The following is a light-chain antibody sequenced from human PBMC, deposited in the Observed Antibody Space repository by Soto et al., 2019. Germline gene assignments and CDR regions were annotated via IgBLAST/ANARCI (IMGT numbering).Light chain of an antibody. CDR3: HSRA. CDR1: QTISRW. V-gene: IGKV1-5*01. Sequence: DIQLTQTPSTLSASVGDEVTITCRASQTISRWLAWYQQKPGRAPKLLIYDASILESGVPSRFSGSGSETEFTLTISRLQPDDFATYFCHSRAFGQGTRLGI. CDR2: DAS. J-gene: IGKJ5*01.